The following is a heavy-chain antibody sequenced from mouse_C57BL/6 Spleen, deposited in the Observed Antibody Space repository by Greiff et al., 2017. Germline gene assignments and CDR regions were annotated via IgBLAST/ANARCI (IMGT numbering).Heavy chain of an antibody. CDR3: ARPQGSSYESDYAMDY. CDR1: GYTFTDYN. CDR2: INPNNGGT. J-gene: IGHJ4*01. D-gene: IGHD1-1*01. V-gene: IGHV1-18*01. Sequence: EVQLQQSGPELVKPGASVKIPCKASGYTFTDYNMDWVKQSHGKSLEWIGDINPNNGGTIYNQKFKGKATLTVDKSSSTAYMELRSLTSEDTAVYNCARPQGSSYESDYAMDYWGQGTSVTVSS.